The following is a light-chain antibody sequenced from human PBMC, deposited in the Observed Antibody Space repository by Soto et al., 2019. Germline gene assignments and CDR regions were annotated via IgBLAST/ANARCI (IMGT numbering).Light chain of an antibody. CDR3: QQRSNWPPWT. Sequence: QVTQCPSSLSASVVDRATITCRLSQSISSYLDWYQQKPGKAPKLLIYAASSLQSGVPSRFSGSGSGTEFTLTISSLEPEDFAVYYCQQRSNWPPWTFGQGTKVDIK. V-gene: IGKV1-39*01. CDR1: QSISSY. J-gene: IGKJ1*01. CDR2: AAS.